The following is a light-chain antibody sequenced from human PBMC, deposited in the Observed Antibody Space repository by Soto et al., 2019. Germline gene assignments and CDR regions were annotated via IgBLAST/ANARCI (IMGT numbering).Light chain of an antibody. J-gene: IGLJ1*01. V-gene: IGLV2-8*01. CDR1: GMNVGFYNF. CDR3: ASYAGTKLFV. Sequence: QSALTQPPSASGSPGQSLTISCTGTGMNVGFYNFVSWYQQRPGKAPKLVIYEVTKRPSGVPDRFSGSKSGSTASLTVSGLQADDEADYYCASYAGTKLFVFGSGTKVTVL. CDR2: EVT.